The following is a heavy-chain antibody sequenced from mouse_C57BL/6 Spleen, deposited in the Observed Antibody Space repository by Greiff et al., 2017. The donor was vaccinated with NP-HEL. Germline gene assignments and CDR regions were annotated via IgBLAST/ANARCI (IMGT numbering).Heavy chain of an antibody. J-gene: IGHJ1*03. CDR1: GYTFTDYY. CDR2: INPNNGGT. V-gene: IGHV1-26*01. D-gene: IGHD2-2*01. Sequence: EVQLQQSGPELVKPGASVKISCKASGYTFTDYYMNWVKQSHGKSLEWIGDINPNNGGTSYNQKFKGKATLTVDKSSSTAYMELRSLTSEDSAVYYCALVYGYDVTDWYFDVWGTGTTVTVSS. CDR3: ALVYGYDVTDWYFDV.